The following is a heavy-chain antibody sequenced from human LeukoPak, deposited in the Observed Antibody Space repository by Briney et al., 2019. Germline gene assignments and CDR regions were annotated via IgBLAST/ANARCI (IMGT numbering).Heavy chain of an antibody. V-gene: IGHV4-39*07. Sequence: WETLSLTCTVSGGSISSSSYYWGWIRQPPGKGLEWIGGIYYSGSTYYNPSLKSRVTISVDTSKNQFSLKLSSVTAADTAVYYCARDLSSSSVWNANWFDPWGQGTLVTVSS. CDR2: IYYSGST. J-gene: IGHJ5*02. CDR3: ARDLSSSSVWNANWFDP. CDR1: GGSISSSSYY. D-gene: IGHD6-6*01.